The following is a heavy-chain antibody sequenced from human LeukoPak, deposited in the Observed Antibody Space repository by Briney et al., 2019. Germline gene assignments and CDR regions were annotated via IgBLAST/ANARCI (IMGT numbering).Heavy chain of an antibody. Sequence: GGSLRLSCAASGFTFSSYAMSWVRQAPGKGLEWVSANSTSGGGTYYADSVKGRFTISRDNSRNTLYLQMNSLRVEDTALYYCAKGTMDGGQYYYDSSGGQGTLVTVSS. V-gene: IGHV3-23*01. D-gene: IGHD3-22*01. CDR2: NSTSGGGT. J-gene: IGHJ4*02. CDR1: GFTFSSYA. CDR3: AKGTMDGGQYYYDSS.